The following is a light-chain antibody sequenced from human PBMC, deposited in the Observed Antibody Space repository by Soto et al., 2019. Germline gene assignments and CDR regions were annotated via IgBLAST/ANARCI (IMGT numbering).Light chain of an antibody. V-gene: IGLV2-14*01. J-gene: IGLJ1*01. CDR1: SSDVGGYDF. CDR2: EVR. Sequence: QSALTQPASVSGSPGQSITISCTGTSSDVGGYDFVSWYQHHPGKAPKLIIYEVRTRPSGVSDRFSDSKSGNTASLTISGLQAEDEADYYCSSYTSDWGVFGTGTKLTVL. CDR3: SSYTSDWGV.